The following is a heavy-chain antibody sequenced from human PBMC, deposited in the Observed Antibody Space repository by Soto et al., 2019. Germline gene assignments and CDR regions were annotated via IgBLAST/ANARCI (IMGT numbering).Heavy chain of an antibody. D-gene: IGHD2-21*02. J-gene: IGHJ4*02. CDR1: GYTFTSYA. CDR3: ASSIVVVTALEY. V-gene: IGHV1-3*05. CDR2: INAGNGNT. Sequence: QVQLVQSGAEEKKPGASVKVSCKASGYTFTSYAMHSLRQAPGHRLEWMGWINAGNGNTKYLQQLQGRVTITRDTSARTAYMELSSLRSEDTAVYYGASSIVVVTALEYWGQGTLVTVSS.